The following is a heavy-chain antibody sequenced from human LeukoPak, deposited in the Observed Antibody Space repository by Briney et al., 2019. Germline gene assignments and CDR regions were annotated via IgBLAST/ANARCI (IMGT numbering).Heavy chain of an antibody. Sequence: GSLRLSCAVSGFTFSDYYMAWVRQAPGKGLEWIGSIYYSGNTYYNPSLKSRVTISIDTSKNQFSLKPSSVTAADTAVYYRARHANIVVVPAVKAFDYWGQGTLVTVSS. CDR3: ARHANIVVVPAVKAFDY. V-gene: IGHV4-39*01. D-gene: IGHD2-2*01. CDR1: GFTFSDYY. J-gene: IGHJ4*02. CDR2: IYYSGNT.